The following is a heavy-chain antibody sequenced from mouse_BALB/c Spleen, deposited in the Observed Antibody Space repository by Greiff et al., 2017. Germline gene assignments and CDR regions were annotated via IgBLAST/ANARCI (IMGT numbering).Heavy chain of an antibody. J-gene: IGHJ4*01. CDR1: GYTFTDYN. D-gene: IGHD1-1*01. V-gene: IGHV1S29*02. CDR3: ARGGVVYAFYAMEN. CDR2: IYPYNGGT. Sequence: EVQLQQSGPELVKPGASVKISCKASGYTFTDYNMHWVKQSHGKSLEWIGYIYPYNGGTGYNQKFKSKATLTVDNSSSTAYMELRSLTSEDSAVYNCARGGVVYAFYAMENWGVGASVTVS.